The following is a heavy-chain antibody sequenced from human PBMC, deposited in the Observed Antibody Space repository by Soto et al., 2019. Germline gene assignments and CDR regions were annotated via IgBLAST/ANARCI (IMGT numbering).Heavy chain of an antibody. CDR3: ARDYYDSSGYYYYYYGMDV. D-gene: IGHD3-22*01. CDR1: GYTFTSYG. V-gene: IGHV1-18*01. CDR2: ISAYNGNT. J-gene: IGHJ6*02. Sequence: ASVKVSCKTSGYTFTSYGISWVRQAPGQGLEWMGWISAYNGNTNYAQKLQGRVTMTTDTSTSTAYMELRSLRSDDTAVYYCARDYYDSSGYYYYYYGMDVWGQGTTVTVSS.